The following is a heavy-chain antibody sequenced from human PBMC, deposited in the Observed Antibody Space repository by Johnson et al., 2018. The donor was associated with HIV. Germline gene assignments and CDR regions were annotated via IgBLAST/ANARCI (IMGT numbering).Heavy chain of an antibody. CDR3: ARLPSGYSRDDLDI. J-gene: IGHJ3*02. Sequence: QVQLVESGGGVVQPGRSLRLSCAASGFTFSSYPMHWVRQAPGKGLEWVAIISYDGGSKYYADSVKGRFTVSRDNSKNTLYLQINSLRPEDTAVYYCARLPSGYSRDDLDIWGQGTMV. D-gene: IGHD5-18*01. CDR2: ISYDGGSK. CDR1: GFTFSSYP. V-gene: IGHV3-30*04.